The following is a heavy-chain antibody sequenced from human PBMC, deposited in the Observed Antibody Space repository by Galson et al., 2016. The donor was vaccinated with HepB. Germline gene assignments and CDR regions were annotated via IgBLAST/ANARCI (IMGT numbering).Heavy chain of an antibody. Sequence: LSLTCTVSGGSISSYYWSWIRQPPGKGLEWIGYISYSGSTNYNPSLRSRVTISVDTSKNQFSLRLRSVTAADTAVYYCARGHTPTSTYSYGWDSFDYWGQGTLVTVSS. CDR1: GGSISSYY. CDR3: ARGHTPTSTYSYGWDSFDY. V-gene: IGHV4-59*01. J-gene: IGHJ4*02. D-gene: IGHD5-18*01. CDR2: ISYSGST.